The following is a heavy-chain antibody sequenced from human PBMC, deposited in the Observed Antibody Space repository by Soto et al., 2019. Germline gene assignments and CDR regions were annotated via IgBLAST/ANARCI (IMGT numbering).Heavy chain of an antibody. J-gene: IGHJ4*02. CDR2: ITGSGAGT. V-gene: IGHV3-23*01. CDR3: AKDLRGRECE. D-gene: IGHD3-16*01. Sequence: EVQLLESGGGLVQPGGSLRLSCAASGFTFSGYTLTWVRQAPGKGLEWLSTITGSGAGTFYADSVKGRFTISRDNFKDTLYLEMNGLRAEDTAIYHCAKDLRGRECEWGPGTLVIVSS. CDR1: GFTFSGYT.